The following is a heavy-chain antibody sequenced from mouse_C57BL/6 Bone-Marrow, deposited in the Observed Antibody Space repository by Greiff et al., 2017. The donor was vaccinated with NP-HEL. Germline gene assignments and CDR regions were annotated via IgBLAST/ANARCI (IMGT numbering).Heavy chain of an antibody. Sequence: VQLQQSGPGLVKPSQSLSLTCSVTGYSITSGYYWNWIRQFPGNKLEWMGYISYDGSNNYNPSLKNRISITRDTSKNQFFLKLNSVTTEDTATYYCEGVTTVVGRDYWGQGTTLTVSS. V-gene: IGHV3-6*01. CDR1: GYSITSGYY. CDR2: ISYDGSN. J-gene: IGHJ2*01. D-gene: IGHD1-1*01. CDR3: EGVTTVVGRDY.